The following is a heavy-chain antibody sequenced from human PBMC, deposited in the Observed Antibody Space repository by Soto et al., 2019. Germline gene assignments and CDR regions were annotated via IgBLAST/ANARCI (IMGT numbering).Heavy chain of an antibody. Sequence: SETLSLTCTVSGGSISSYYWSWIRQPPGKGLEWIGYIYYSGGTNYNPSLKSRVTISVDTSKNQFSLKLSSVTAADTAVYYCARDQNWFDPWGQGTLVTVSS. CDR1: GGSISSYY. V-gene: IGHV4-59*01. CDR2: IYYSGGT. CDR3: ARDQNWFDP. J-gene: IGHJ5*02.